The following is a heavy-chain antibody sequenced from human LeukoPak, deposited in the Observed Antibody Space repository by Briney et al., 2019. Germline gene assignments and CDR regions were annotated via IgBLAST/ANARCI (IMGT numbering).Heavy chain of an antibody. J-gene: IGHJ4*02. CDR2: ISSSSSYI. V-gene: IGHV3-21*01. CDR1: GFTFSSYA. CDR3: ARGLMGYCSSTSCYIPNY. Sequence: GGSLRLSCAASGFTFSSYAMNWVRQAPGKGLEWVSSISSSSSYIYYADSVKGRFTISRDNAKNSLYLQMNSLRAEDTAVYYCARGLMGYCSSTSCYIPNYWGQGTLVTVSS. D-gene: IGHD2-2*02.